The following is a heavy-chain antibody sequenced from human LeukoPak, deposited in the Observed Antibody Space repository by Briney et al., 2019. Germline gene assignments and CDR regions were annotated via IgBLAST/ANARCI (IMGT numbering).Heavy chain of an antibody. J-gene: IGHJ4*02. Sequence: ETLSLTCAVSGGSISNGSLSWSWIRQPPGKGLEWVSYISSSGSSYIYYADSLKGRFTISRDNAKNSLYLQMNSLRAEDTAVYYRARDPSSVFWSGHYDYWGQGTLVTVSS. V-gene: IGHV3-21*05. CDR2: ISSSGSSYI. CDR1: GGSISNGS. D-gene: IGHD3-3*01. CDR3: ARDPSSVFWSGHYDY.